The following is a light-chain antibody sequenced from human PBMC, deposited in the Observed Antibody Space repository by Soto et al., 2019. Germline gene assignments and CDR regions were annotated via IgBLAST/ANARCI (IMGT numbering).Light chain of an antibody. CDR2: DIS. CDR3: QLYSRSPRQIT. Sequence: EIVLTQSPGALSLSPGEGATLSCRASQSVSSSYLAWYQHKPGQAPRLVIFDISNRATGIPDRFSGSGSGTDCILTISRLEPEDFAVYYCQLYSRSPRQITFGQGTRLEIK. CDR1: QSVSSSY. V-gene: IGKV3-20*01. J-gene: IGKJ5*01.